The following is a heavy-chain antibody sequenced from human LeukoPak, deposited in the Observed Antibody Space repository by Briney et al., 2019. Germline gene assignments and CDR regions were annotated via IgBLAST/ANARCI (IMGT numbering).Heavy chain of an antibody. V-gene: IGHV4-30-4*01. CDR1: GGSISSGDYY. CDR2: IYYSGST. Sequence: SQTLSLTCTVSGGSISSGDYYWSWIRQPPGKGLEWIGYIYYSGSTYYNPSLKGRVTISVDTSKNQFSLKLSSVTAADTAVYYCARTSYDYVWGSCRGFDYWGQGTLVTVSS. J-gene: IGHJ4*02. CDR3: ARTSYDYVWGSCRGFDY. D-gene: IGHD3-16*02.